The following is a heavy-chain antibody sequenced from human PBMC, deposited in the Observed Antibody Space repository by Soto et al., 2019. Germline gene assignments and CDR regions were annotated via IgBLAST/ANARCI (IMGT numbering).Heavy chain of an antibody. CDR2: IYYSGST. J-gene: IGHJ4*02. CDR1: GGSLSSSSYY. CDR3: ARLRIEYSSSGPQYYFDY. V-gene: IGHV4-39*01. Sequence: SETLSLTCSVSGGSLSSSSYYWGWIRQPPGKGMEWIGNIYYSGSTYYNPSLKSRVTISVDTSKDQFSLKLRSVTAADTAVYYCARLRIEYSSSGPQYYFDYWGQGILVTVSS. D-gene: IGHD6-6*01.